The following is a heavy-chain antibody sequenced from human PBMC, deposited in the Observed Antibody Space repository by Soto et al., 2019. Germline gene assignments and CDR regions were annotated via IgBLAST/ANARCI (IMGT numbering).Heavy chain of an antibody. J-gene: IGHJ4*02. CDR2: IYYSGRT. CDR1: GDSISTADYY. CDR3: ARQRTTVVTQAYFDH. Sequence: SETLSLTCTVSGDSISTADYYWNWIRQPPGKGLEWIGYIYYSGRTYYNPSFKSRVTISIDTSKNQFSLKLSSVTATDTAVYYCARQRTTVVTQAYFDHWGQGALVTVS. V-gene: IGHV4-30-4*01. D-gene: IGHD2-21*02.